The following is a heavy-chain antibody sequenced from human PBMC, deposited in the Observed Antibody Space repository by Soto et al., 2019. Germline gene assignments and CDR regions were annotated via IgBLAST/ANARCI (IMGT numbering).Heavy chain of an antibody. D-gene: IGHD6-19*01. V-gene: IGHV3-30-3*01. J-gene: IGHJ6*02. Sequence: QVQLVESGGGVVQPGRSLRLSCAASGFTFSSYAMHWVRQAPGKGLEWVAVISYDGSNKYYADSVKGRFTISRDNSKNXXYXQXXSLRAEDTAVYYCARVRGRQWLAQTSHSYYYGMDVWGQGTTVTVSS. CDR1: GFTFSSYA. CDR2: ISYDGSNK. CDR3: ARVRGRQWLAQTSHSYYYGMDV.